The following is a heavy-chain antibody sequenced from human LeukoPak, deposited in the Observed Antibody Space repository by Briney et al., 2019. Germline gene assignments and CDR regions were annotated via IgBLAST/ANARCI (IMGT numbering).Heavy chain of an antibody. D-gene: IGHD5-18*01. Sequence: GGSLRLSCAASGFTFSSYGMHWVRQAPGKGLEWVAVIWYDGSNKYYADSVKGRFTISRDNSKNTLYLQMNSLRAEDTAVYYCTRGDLQLWTLIHYYYYYGMDVWGQGTTVTVSS. CDR2: IWYDGSNK. CDR1: GFTFSSYG. CDR3: TRGDLQLWTLIHYYYYYGMDV. V-gene: IGHV3-33*01. J-gene: IGHJ6*02.